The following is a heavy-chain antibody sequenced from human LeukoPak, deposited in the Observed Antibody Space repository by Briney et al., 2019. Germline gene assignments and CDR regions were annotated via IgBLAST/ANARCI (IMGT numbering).Heavy chain of an antibody. J-gene: IGHJ4*02. CDR3: AKDLKGYSSSCLDY. CDR2: NSGSGGST. CDR1: GFTFSSYG. V-gene: IGHV3-23*01. Sequence: GGSLRLSCAAAGFTFSSYGMSWVRQAPGKGLEWVSGNSGSGGSTYYADSVKGRFTISRDNSKNTLYLQMNSLRAEDTAVYYCAKDLKGYSSSCLDYWGQGTLVTVSA. D-gene: IGHD6-13*01.